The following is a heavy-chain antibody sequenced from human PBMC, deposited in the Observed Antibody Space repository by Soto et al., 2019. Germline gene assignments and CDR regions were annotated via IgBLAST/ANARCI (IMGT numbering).Heavy chain of an antibody. CDR2: VYHRGTT. V-gene: IGHV4-59*01. J-gene: IGHJ4*02. CDR3: ALGGYNYGRPFDF. CDR1: GASTSNYH. D-gene: IGHD5-18*01. Sequence: SETLSLTCSVSGASTSNYHYSWIRQSPGKGLEWIGYVYHRGTTYYTPSLKSRVNMSVDTSTNEFYLNLKSVTAADTAVYYCALGGYNYGRPFDFWGQGTLVTV.